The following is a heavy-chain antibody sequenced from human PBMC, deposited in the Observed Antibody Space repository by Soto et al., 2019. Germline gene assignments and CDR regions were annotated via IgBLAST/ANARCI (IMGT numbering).Heavy chain of an antibody. CDR1: GFTVSSNY. Sequence: GGSLRLSCAASGFTVSSNYMSWVRQAPGKGLEWVSVIYSGGSTYYADSVKGRFTISRDNSKNTLYFQMNSLRAEDTAVYYCARGTLVVVAATPPGAFDIWGQGTMVTVSS. D-gene: IGHD2-15*01. J-gene: IGHJ3*02. CDR3: ARGTLVVVAATPPGAFDI. CDR2: IYSGGST. V-gene: IGHV3-66*01.